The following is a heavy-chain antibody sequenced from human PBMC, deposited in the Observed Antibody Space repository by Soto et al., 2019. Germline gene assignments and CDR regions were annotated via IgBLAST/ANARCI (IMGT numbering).Heavy chain of an antibody. V-gene: IGHV3-74*01. CDR1: GFTFSLYW. J-gene: IGHJ3*02. CDR3: ARRYGSRDAFDI. D-gene: IGHD4-17*01. Sequence: GGSLRLSCAASGFTFSLYWMHWVRQAPGEGLVWVSRIHTDGSVTTYADSVKGRFTISRDNAKNSLYLQMNSLRAEDTAVYYCARRYGSRDAFDIWGQGTMVTVSS. CDR2: IHTDGSVT.